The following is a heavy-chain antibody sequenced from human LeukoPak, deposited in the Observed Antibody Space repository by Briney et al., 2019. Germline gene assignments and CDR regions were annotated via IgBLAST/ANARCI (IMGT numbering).Heavy chain of an antibody. CDR1: GFTFSSYG. Sequence: PGGSLRLSCAASGFTFSSYGMYWVRPAPGKGLEWVAVISYDGSNIYYVDSVKGRFTISRDKSKNTLYLQMNSLRAEDTAVYYCARDLPLGYCSGGSCYLGWGQGTLVTVSS. CDR2: ISYDGSNI. J-gene: IGHJ4*02. V-gene: IGHV3-33*05. CDR3: ARDLPLGYCSGGSCYLG. D-gene: IGHD2-15*01.